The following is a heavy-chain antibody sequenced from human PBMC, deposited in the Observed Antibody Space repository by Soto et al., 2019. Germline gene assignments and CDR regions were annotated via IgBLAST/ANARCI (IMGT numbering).Heavy chain of an antibody. V-gene: IGHV3-48*01. CDR2: ISSSSSTI. CDR3: ARDPSPLQQLKAYYYYYMDV. Sequence: PGGSLRLSCAASGFTFSSYSMNWVRQAPGKGLEWVSYISSSSSTIYYADSVKGRFTISRDNAKNSLYLQMNSLRAEDTAVYYCARDPSPLQQLKAYYYYYMDVWGKGTTVTVSS. CDR1: GFTFSSYS. D-gene: IGHD6-13*01. J-gene: IGHJ6*03.